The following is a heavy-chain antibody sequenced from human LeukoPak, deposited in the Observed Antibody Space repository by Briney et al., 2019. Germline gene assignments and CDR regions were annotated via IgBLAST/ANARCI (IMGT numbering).Heavy chain of an antibody. CDR1: GGSISSSRYY. V-gene: IGHV4-39*01. D-gene: IGHD2-2*01. J-gene: IGHJ5*02. Sequence: NTSETLSLTCTVSGGSISSSRYYWGWIRQPPGKGLEWIGSIYYSGSTYYNPSLKRRVTISVDTSKNQFSLKLSSVTAADTAVYYCARREIVVVPAARGRFDPWGQGTLVTVSS. CDR3: ARREIVVVPAARGRFDP. CDR2: IYYSGST.